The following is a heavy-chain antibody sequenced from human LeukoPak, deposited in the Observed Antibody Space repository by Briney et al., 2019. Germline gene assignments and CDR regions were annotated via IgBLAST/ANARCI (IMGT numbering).Heavy chain of an antibody. CDR1: GFTFSSYA. D-gene: IGHD1-26*01. CDR3: AKGRSGNYYGTLDY. J-gene: IGHJ4*02. V-gene: IGHV3-23*01. CDR2: ISASGVNT. Sequence: GGSLRLSCAASGFTFSSYALSWVRHSPERGLEWVSAISASGVNTYYADSVKGRFTISRDNPKNTLFLQMNSLRAEYTAIYYCAKGRSGNYYGTLDYWGQGTLVTVSS.